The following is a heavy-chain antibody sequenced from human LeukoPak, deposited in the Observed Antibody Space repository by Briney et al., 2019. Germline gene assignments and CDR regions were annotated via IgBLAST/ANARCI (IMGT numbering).Heavy chain of an antibody. V-gene: IGHV1-46*01. CDR1: GYTFTSYY. CDR3: ASELSRGDEGFDY. CDR2: INPSGGST. D-gene: IGHD3-10*01. Sequence: ASVKVSCRASGYTFTSYYMHWVRQAPGQGLEWMGIINPSGGSTSYAQKFQGRVTMTRDTSTSTVYMELSSLRSEDTAVYYCASELSRGDEGFDYWGQGTLVTASS. J-gene: IGHJ4*02.